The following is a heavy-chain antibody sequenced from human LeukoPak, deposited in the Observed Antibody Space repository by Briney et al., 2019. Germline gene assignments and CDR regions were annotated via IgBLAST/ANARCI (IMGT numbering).Heavy chain of an antibody. CDR3: ARGDGSSWGGYFDY. CDR2: ISSSSSYI. J-gene: IGHJ4*02. Sequence: VGSLRLSCAASGFTFSRYSISWVRHAPGKGLEWVSSISSSSSYIYYADSVKGRFTIARDNAKNSLYLQMNSLRAEDTAVYYCARGDGSSWGGYFDYWGQGTLVTVSS. V-gene: IGHV3-21*01. CDR1: GFTFSRYS. D-gene: IGHD5-24*01.